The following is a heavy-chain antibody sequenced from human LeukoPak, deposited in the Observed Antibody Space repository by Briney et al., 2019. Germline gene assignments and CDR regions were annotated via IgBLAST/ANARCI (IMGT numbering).Heavy chain of an antibody. CDR3: ARGSSPFGGVITNFDY. Sequence: GGSLGLSCAASGFTFSSYEMNWVRQAPGKGLEWVSYISSSGSTIYYADSVKGRFTISRDNAKNSLCLQMNSLRAEDTAVYYCARGSSPFGGVITNFDYWGQGTLVTVSS. CDR1: GFTFSSYE. J-gene: IGHJ4*02. V-gene: IGHV3-48*03. CDR2: ISSSGSTI. D-gene: IGHD3-16*02.